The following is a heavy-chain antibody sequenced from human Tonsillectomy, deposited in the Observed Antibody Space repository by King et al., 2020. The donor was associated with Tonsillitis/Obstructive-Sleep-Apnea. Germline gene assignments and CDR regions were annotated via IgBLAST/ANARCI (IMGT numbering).Heavy chain of an antibody. J-gene: IGHJ6*03. D-gene: IGHD3-3*01. CDR3: ARDGVPTRYYYMDV. CDR2: IWFDGRNK. CDR1: GFTFSSYG. Sequence: VQLVESGGGVVQPGRSLRLSCAASGFTFSSYGMHWVRQAPGKGLEWVAVIWFDGRNKYYADSVKGRFTVSTDNSKNTLYLHMTSLRVEDTAVYYCARDGVPTRYYYMDVWGKGTTVTVSS. V-gene: IGHV3-33*01.